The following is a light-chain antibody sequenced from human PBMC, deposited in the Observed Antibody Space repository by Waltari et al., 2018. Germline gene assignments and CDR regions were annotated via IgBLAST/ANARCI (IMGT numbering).Light chain of an antibody. CDR3: SSYAGPNSVV. Sequence: QSALTQPPSASGSPGQSVTLSCPGTSRTFGVYSSVSWYQHHPGKAPKLMIYEVNKRPSGVPDRFSGSKSGNTASLTVSGLQAEDEADYYCSSYAGPNSVVFGGGTKLTVL. CDR1: SRTFGVYSS. J-gene: IGLJ2*01. CDR2: EVN. V-gene: IGLV2-8*01.